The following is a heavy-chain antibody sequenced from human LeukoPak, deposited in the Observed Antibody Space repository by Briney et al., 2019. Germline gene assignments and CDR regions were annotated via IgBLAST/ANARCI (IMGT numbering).Heavy chain of an antibody. CDR2: INHSGST. V-gene: IGHV4-34*01. CDR3: ARRGGSGSYCPFDP. J-gene: IGHJ5*02. CDR1: GGSFSGYY. D-gene: IGHD3-10*01. Sequence: PSETLSLTCAVYGGSFSGYYWSWIRQPPGKGLEWIGEINHSGSTNYNPSLKSRVTISVDTSKNQFSLKLSSVTAADTAVYYCARRGGSGSYCPFDPWGQGTLVTVSS.